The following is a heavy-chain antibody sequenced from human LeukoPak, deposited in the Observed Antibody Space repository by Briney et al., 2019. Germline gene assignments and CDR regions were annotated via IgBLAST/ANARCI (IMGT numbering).Heavy chain of an antibody. D-gene: IGHD1-20*01. J-gene: IGHJ5*02. CDR3: AAYNWETDNWFDP. CDR1: GYTFTGYY. Sequence: ASVKVSCKASGYTFTGYYIHWVRQAPGQGLEWMGWINPNSGGTNYAQKFQGRVTMTRDTSISTAYMELSRLRSDDTAVYYCAAYNWETDNWFDPWGQGTLVTVSS. V-gene: IGHV1-2*02. CDR2: INPNSGGT.